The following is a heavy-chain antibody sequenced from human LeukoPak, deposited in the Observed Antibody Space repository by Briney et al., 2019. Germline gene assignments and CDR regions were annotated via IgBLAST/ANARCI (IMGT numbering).Heavy chain of an antibody. CDR2: IYYSGST. J-gene: IGHJ1*01. V-gene: IGHV4-39*07. Sequence: SETLSFTCTVSGGSISSSSYYWGWIRQPPGKGLEWIGSIYYSGSTNYNPSLKSRVTISVDTSKNQFSLKLSSVTAADTAVYYCARFPYYDFWSGYYTGSEVQHWGQGTLVTVSS. D-gene: IGHD3-3*01. CDR1: GGSISSSSYY. CDR3: ARFPYYDFWSGYYTGSEVQH.